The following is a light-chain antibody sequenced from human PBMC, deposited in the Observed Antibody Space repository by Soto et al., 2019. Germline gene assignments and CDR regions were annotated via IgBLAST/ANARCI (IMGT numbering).Light chain of an antibody. Sequence: QSALTQPASVSGSLGQSITISCSGTRRDVGGFDYVSWYQQHPDKAPKLLIYEIAYRSSGVSYRFSGSKSGNTASLTISGLQAEDEADYYCSSYTSSATLIFGGGTQLTVL. J-gene: IGLJ2*01. V-gene: IGLV2-14*01. CDR3: SSYTSSATLI. CDR2: EIA. CDR1: RRDVGGFDY.